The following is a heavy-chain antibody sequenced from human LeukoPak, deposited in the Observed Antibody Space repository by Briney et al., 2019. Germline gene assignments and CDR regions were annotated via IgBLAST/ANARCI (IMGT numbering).Heavy chain of an antibody. CDR1: GGSISSYY. V-gene: IGHV4-4*07. J-gene: IGHJ1*01. CDR2: IYTSGST. Sequence: SETLSLTCTVSGGSISSYYWSWIRQPAGKGLEWIGRIYTSGSTNYNPSLKSRVTMSVDTSKNQFSLKLSSVTAADTAVYYCVLYNTVGASLFQHWGQGTLVTVSS. CDR3: VLYNTVGASLFQH. D-gene: IGHD1-26*01.